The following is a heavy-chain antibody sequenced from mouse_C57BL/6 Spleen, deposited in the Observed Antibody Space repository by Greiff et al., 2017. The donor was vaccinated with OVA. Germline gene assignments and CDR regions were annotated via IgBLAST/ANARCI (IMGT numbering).Heavy chain of an antibody. CDR2: IYPGNSDT. D-gene: IGHD1-1*01. V-gene: IGHV1-5*01. CDR3: TRQFTTVVATGLDYFDY. CDR1: GYTFTSYW. J-gene: IGHJ2*01. Sequence: EVQLQQSGTVLARPGASVKMSCKTSGYTFTSYWMHWVKQRPGQGLEWIGAIYPGNSDTSYNQKFKGKAKLTAVTSASTAYMELSSLTNEDSAVYYCTRQFTTVVATGLDYFDYWGQGTTLTVSS.